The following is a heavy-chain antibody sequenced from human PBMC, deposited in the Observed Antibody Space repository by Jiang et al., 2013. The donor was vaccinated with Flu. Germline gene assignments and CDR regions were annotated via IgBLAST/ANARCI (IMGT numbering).Heavy chain of an antibody. Sequence: QSGSELKKPGASVKVSCKASGYTFTSYAMNWVRQAPGQGLEWMGWINTNTGNPTYAQGFTGRFVFSLDTSVSTAYLQICSLKAEDTAVYYCARGKARLWFRELLYRRSLYGMDVWGQGTTVTVSS. CDR3: ARGKARLWFRELLYRRSLYGMDV. D-gene: IGHD3-10*01. J-gene: IGHJ6*02. CDR2: INTNTGNP. V-gene: IGHV7-4-1*01. CDR1: GYTFTSYA.